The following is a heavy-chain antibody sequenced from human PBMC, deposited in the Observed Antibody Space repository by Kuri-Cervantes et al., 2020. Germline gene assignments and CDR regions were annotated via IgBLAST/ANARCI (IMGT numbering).Heavy chain of an antibody. CDR2: IYHGGNS. Sequence: ESLKISCGVSGYSISSGYYWGWIRQPPGKGLEWIGHIYHGGNSYYNPSLKSRATISADTSKNQFSLKLTSVTAADTAVYYCTRDHGDYEIDSWGQGTLVTVSS. CDR3: TRDHGDYEIDS. V-gene: IGHV4-38-2*02. D-gene: IGHD4-17*01. J-gene: IGHJ5*01. CDR1: GYSISSGYY.